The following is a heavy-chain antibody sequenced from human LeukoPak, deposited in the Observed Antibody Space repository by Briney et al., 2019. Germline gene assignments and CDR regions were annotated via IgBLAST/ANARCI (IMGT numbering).Heavy chain of an antibody. D-gene: IGHD5-12*01. Sequence: SETLSLTCTVSGGSIFSYYWGWIRQPPGKGLEWIGSIYYSGSTYYNPSLKSRVTISVDTSKNQFSLKLSSLTAADTAVYYCARQIEMATISDFSDYFDYWGQGTLVTVSS. CDR2: IYYSGST. J-gene: IGHJ4*02. CDR1: GGSIFSYY. V-gene: IGHV4-39*01. CDR3: ARQIEMATISDFSDYFDY.